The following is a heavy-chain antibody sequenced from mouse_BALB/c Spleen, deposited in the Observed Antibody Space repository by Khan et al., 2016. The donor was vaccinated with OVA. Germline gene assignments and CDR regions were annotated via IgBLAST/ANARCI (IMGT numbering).Heavy chain of an antibody. Sequence: QVQLKQSGPGLVQPSQSLSITCTVSGFSLTRYGVHWVRQSPGKGLEWLGVIWSGGSTDYNAAFISRLSISTDNSKSQVFFKMSSLLANDTAIYYCARNYDYDGGVAYWGQGTLVTVSA. CDR2: IWSGGST. CDR1: GFSLTRYG. J-gene: IGHJ3*01. CDR3: ARNYDYDGGVAY. D-gene: IGHD2-4*01. V-gene: IGHV2-2*02.